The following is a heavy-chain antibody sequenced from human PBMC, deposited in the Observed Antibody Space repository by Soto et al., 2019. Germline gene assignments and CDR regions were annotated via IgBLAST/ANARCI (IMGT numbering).Heavy chain of an antibody. CDR2: ISYDGSNK. J-gene: IGHJ6*03. Sequence: PGGSLRLSCAASGFTFSSYGMHWVRQAPGKGLEWVAVISYDGSNKYYADSVKGRFTISRDNAKNSLYLQMNSLRAEDTAVYYCARDRPKYYYYYYMDVWGKGTTVTVSS. CDR1: GFTFSSYG. V-gene: IGHV3-30*03. CDR3: ARDRPKYYYYYYMDV.